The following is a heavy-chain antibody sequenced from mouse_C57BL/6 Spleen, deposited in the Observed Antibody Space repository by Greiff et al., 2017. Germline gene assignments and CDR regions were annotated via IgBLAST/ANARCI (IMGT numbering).Heavy chain of an antibody. D-gene: IGHD1-1*01. CDR2: IDPNSGGT. CDR3: AREEGYYYGSSYKFDY. J-gene: IGHJ2*01. V-gene: IGHV1-72*01. CDR1: GYTFTSYW. Sequence: QVHVEQPGAELVKPGASVKLSCKASGYTFTSYWMHWVKQRPGRGLEWIGRIDPNSGGTKYNEKFKSKATLTVDKPSSTAYMQLSSLTSEDSAVYYCAREEGYYYGSSYKFDYWGQGTTLTVSS.